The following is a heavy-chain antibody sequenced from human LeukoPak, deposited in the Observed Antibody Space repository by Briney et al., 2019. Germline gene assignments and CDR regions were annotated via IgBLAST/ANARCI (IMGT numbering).Heavy chain of an antibody. Sequence: GAAVKDSCRASRYTYTSYHINWVRQATGQGVEWMGWMNSNSDNIGYVQKLQGRVTMTRNTSISTAYMELSSLRSEDTAVYCCATLFSSSGWGNWFDPWGQGTLVTVSS. CDR1: RYTYTSYH. D-gene: IGHD6-13*01. CDR3: ATLFSSSGWGNWFDP. V-gene: IGHV1-8*01. CDR2: MNSNSDNI. J-gene: IGHJ5*02.